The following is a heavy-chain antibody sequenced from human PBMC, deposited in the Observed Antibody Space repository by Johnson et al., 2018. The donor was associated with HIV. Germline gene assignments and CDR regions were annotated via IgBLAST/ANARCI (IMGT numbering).Heavy chain of an antibody. J-gene: IGHJ3*02. CDR2: IYSGGST. CDR1: GFTVNSNY. D-gene: IGHD6-19*01. V-gene: IGHV3-66*01. CDR3: PRDAGQWLDDAFDI. Sequence: VQLVESGGGLVQPGGSLRLFCAASGFTVNSNYMSWVRQAPGKRLEWVSVIYSGGSTYYADSVKGRFTIPRDKSKNTLYLQMNSLRAEDRAVSYCPRDAGQWLDDAFDIWGQGTMVTVSS.